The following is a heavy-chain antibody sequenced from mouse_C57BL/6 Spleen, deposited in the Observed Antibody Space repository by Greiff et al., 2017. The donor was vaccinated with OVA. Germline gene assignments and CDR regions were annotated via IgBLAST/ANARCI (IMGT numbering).Heavy chain of an antibody. CDR1: GFSFNTYA. CDR2: IRRKSNNSAT. CDR3: VRGLSGAMDY. V-gene: IGHV10-1*01. Sequence: EVQLVESGGGLVQPKGSLKLSCAASGFSFNTYAMNWVHQAPGKGLEWVARIRRKSNNSATYYADSVKDRFTIARDDSASMLYLQMNNSKTEDTAMYYCVRGLSGAMDYWGQGTSVTVSS. D-gene: IGHD2-4*01. J-gene: IGHJ4*01.